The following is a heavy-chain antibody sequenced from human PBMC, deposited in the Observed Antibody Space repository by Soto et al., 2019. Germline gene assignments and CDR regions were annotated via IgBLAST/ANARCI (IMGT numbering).Heavy chain of an antibody. CDR1: GFTFSSYA. V-gene: IGHV3-30-3*01. Sequence: GGSLRLSCAASGFTFSSYAMHWVRQAPGKGLEWVAVISYDGNNKYYADSVKGRFTISRDNSKNTLYLQMKSLGAEDTAVYYCARDRVQNYYGSGSYYDAFDIWGQGTMVTVSS. CDR2: ISYDGNNK. D-gene: IGHD3-10*01. CDR3: ARDRVQNYYGSGSYYDAFDI. J-gene: IGHJ3*02.